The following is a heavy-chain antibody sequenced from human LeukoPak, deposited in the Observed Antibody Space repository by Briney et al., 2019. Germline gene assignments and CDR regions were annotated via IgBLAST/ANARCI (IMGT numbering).Heavy chain of an antibody. CDR2: VNSDGSST. J-gene: IGHJ4*02. D-gene: IGHD2-15*01. V-gene: IGHV3-74*01. Sequence: PGGSLRLSCAASGFTLSGNWMHWVRQAPGKGLVWVSRVNSDGSSTSYADSVKGRFTISRDNAKNTLYLQMNSLRAEDTAVCYCARRDNYDYWGQGTLVTVSS. CDR1: GFTLSGNW. CDR3: ARRDNYDY.